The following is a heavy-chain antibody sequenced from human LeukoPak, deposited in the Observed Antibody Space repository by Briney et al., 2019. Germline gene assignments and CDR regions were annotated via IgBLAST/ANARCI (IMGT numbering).Heavy chain of an antibody. J-gene: IGHJ4*02. CDR1: GGSISSYY. CDR2: IYYSGST. Sequence: PSETLSLTCTVSGGSISSYYWSWIRQPPGKGLEWIGYIYYSGSTNYNPSLKSRVTISVDTSKNQFSLKLSSVTAADTAVYYCARIEFRYHASGNYYKGLDYWGQGTLVTVSS. V-gene: IGHV4-59*01. CDR3: ARIEFRYHASGNYYKGLDY. D-gene: IGHD3-10*01.